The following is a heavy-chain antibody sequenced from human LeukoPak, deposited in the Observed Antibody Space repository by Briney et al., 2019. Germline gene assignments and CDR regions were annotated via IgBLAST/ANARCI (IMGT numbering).Heavy chain of an antibody. J-gene: IGHJ4*02. Sequence: PSETLSLTCDVSGGSIDSTNWWNWVRQPPGKGLEWIGEIHHDGRINYNPSLKSRVTLSVDKSKNQFSLKLSSVTAADTAVYYCARGGSLWFGEWLDYWGQGTLVTVSS. CDR1: GGSIDSTNW. CDR3: ARGGSLWFGEWLDY. V-gene: IGHV4/OR15-8*01. D-gene: IGHD3-10*01. CDR2: IHHDGRI.